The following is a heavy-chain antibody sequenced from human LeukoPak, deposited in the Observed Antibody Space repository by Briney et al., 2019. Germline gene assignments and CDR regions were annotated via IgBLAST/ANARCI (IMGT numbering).Heavy chain of an antibody. V-gene: IGHV3-53*01. CDR2: IYSGGST. Sequence: GGXLRLSCAASGFTFSSNYMSWVRQAPGKGLEGVSVIYSGGSTYYSDSVRGRFTISRDNSKNTLYLQMNSLRAEDTAVYYCARVASGSYYYPFDYWGQGTLVTVSS. J-gene: IGHJ4*02. CDR3: ARVASGSYYYPFDY. D-gene: IGHD1-26*01. CDR1: GFTFSSNY.